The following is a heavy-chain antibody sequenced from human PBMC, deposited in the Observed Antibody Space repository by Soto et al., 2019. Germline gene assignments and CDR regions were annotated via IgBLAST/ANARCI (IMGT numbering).Heavy chain of an antibody. Sequence: PGGSLKISCRGSGYSFTSYWIGWVRQVPGKGVEGSGIIYPGYSETRYSPSFQGQVTISADKSISTAYPEWTSVKASDTAMYYCARENPYYYGMDVWGQGTTVTVSS. J-gene: IGHJ6*02. V-gene: IGHV5-51*01. CDR3: ARENPYYYGMDV. CDR1: GYSFTSYW. CDR2: IYPGYSET.